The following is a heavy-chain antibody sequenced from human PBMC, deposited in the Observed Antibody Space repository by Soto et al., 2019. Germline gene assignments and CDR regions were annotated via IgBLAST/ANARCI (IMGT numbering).Heavy chain of an antibody. V-gene: IGHV4-59*01. D-gene: IGHD6-13*01. J-gene: IGHJ5*02. CDR2: IYYSGST. CDR1: VGSISIYY. Sequence: SETLSITCTFSVGSISIYYWSWIRQPPGKGLEWIGYIYYSGSTNYNPSLKSRVTISVDTSKNQFSLKLSSVTAADTAVYYCAGDKYYSSNSTNWFDPWGQGTMVTVSS. CDR3: AGDKYYSSNSTNWFDP.